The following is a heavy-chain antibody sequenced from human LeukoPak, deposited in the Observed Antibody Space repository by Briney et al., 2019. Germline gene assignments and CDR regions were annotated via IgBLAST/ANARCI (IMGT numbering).Heavy chain of an antibody. CDR2: ISAYNGNT. D-gene: IGHD3-9*01. J-gene: IGHJ4*02. CDR3: ARVQSVLRYFDIDY. Sequence: SVKVSCKASGYTFTSYGISWVRQAPGQGLEWMGWISAYNGNTNYAQKPQGRVTMTTDTSTSTAYMELRSLRSDDTAVYYCARVQSVLRYFDIDYWGQGTLVTVSS. CDR1: GYTFTSYG. V-gene: IGHV1-18*01.